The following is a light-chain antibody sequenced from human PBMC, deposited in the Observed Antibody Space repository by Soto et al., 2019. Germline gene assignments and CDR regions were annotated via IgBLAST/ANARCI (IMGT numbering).Light chain of an antibody. CDR3: SSYTRSXTYV. Sequence: QSVLTQPASLSGSPGQSITISCTGTSSDVGGYNYVSWYRQHPGRAPKLMIYDVSNRPSGVSNRFSGSKSGNTASLTISELXAXDXXDYYXSSYTRSXTYVFGTG. CDR2: DVS. J-gene: IGLJ1*01. V-gene: IGLV2-14*01. CDR1: SSDVGGYNY.